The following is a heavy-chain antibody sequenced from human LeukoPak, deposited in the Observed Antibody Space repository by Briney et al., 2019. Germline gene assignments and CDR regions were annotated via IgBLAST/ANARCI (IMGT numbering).Heavy chain of an antibody. CDR1: GYTFTGYY. D-gene: IGHD2-2*02. J-gene: IGHJ4*02. V-gene: IGHV1-2*02. Sequence: ASVKVSCKASGYTFTGYYMHWVRQAPGQGLEWMGWINPNSGGTNYAQKFQGRVTMTRDTSISTAYMELSRLRSDDTAVYYCCLGYCSSTSCYTNYDFWSGYYPYFDYWGQGTLVTVSS. CDR3: CLGYCSSTSCYTNYDFWSGYYPYFDY. CDR2: INPNSGGT.